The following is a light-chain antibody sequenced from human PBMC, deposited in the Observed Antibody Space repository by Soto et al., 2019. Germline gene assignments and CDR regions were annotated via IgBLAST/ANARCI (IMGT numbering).Light chain of an antibody. V-gene: IGKV3-20*01. Sequence: EIVLTQSPGTLSLSPGERATLSCRTSQSISGSYLAWYQQKPGQAPRLLIFGASTRATGIPDRFNGSGSGTDFTLTISRPEPEDFAVYYCQHYGSSLWTFGQGTKVEIK. CDR3: QHYGSSLWT. J-gene: IGKJ1*01. CDR1: QSISGSY. CDR2: GAS.